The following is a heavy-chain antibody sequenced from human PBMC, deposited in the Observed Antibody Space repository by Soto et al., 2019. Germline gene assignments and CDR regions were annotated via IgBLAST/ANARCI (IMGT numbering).Heavy chain of an antibody. Sequence: EVRLVQSGGGLVQPGGSLRLSCAASLFIVSDNYMSWVRQAPGKGMEWVSLIYSGGGTDYAAAVKGSLHNSRDNSKNTLYLMINSLNDEDTGIYYCATRMTTAPYWGQGTVVTVSS. D-gene: IGHD4-17*01. CDR2: IYSGGGT. V-gene: IGHV3-66*01. J-gene: IGHJ4*02. CDR1: LFIVSDNY. CDR3: ATRMTTAPY.